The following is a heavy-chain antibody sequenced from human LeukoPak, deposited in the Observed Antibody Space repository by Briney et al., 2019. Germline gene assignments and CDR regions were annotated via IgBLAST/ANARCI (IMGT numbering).Heavy chain of an antibody. D-gene: IGHD3-9*01. V-gene: IGHV3-7*01. CDR2: INENGSEK. CDR3: ARANDNYYYYYMDV. J-gene: IGHJ6*03. CDR1: GFTFNNFW. Sequence: GGSLRLSCEASGFTFNNFWMSWVRQAPGKGLEWVANINENGSEKKYVDSLKGRFSISRDNSKNSLYLQMSSLRDEDTAVYYCARANDNYYYYYMDVWGKGTTVTISS.